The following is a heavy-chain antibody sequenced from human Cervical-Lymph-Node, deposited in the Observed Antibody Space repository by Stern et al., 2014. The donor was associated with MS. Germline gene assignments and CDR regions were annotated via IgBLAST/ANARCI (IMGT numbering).Heavy chain of an antibody. Sequence: DQLVESGPEVKKPGSSVKVSCKASGGTFSSSYAVSWVRQAPGQGLEWMGRIIPIIGLPNYAQKFQTRLTITADKSTSTVYMELSSLTSEDTAVYYCARGIVTNRPAATLHNLFDPWGQGTLVTVSS. CDR3: ARGIVTNRPAATLHNLFDP. CDR2: IIPIIGLP. J-gene: IGHJ5*02. V-gene: IGHV1-69*04. D-gene: IGHD2-15*01. CDR1: GGTFSSSYA.